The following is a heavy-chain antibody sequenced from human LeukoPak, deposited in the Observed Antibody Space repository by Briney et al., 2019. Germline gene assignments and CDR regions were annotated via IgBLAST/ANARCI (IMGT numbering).Heavy chain of an antibody. J-gene: IGHJ6*03. CDR1: GGSFSGYY. V-gene: IGHV4-34*01. CDR3: ARETSQKGAHYMDV. CDR2: INHGGST. Sequence: SETLSLTCAVYGGSFSGYYWSWIRQPPGKGLEWIGEINHGGSTNYNPSLKSRVTISVDTSKNQFSLKLTSVTAADTAVYYCARETSQKGAHYMDVWGKGTTVTIFS. D-gene: IGHD3-16*01.